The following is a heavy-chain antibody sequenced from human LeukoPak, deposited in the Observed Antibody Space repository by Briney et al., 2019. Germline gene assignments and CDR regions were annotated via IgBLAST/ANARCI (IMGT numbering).Heavy chain of an antibody. Sequence: ATVKVSCKASGYTFTCYGISWVRQAPGQGLEWMGWISDYNGNTNYAQKLQGRVTMTTDTSTSTAYMELRSLRCDDTAVYYCARDAVEVMNWFDPWGQGTLVTVSS. D-gene: IGHD2-21*01. CDR3: ARDAVEVMNWFDP. J-gene: IGHJ5*02. V-gene: IGHV1-18*01. CDR1: GYTFTCYG. CDR2: ISDYNGNT.